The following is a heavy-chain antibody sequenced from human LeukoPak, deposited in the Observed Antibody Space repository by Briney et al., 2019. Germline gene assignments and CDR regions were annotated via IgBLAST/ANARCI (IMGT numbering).Heavy chain of an antibody. CDR1: GGSFSGYY. D-gene: IGHD6-6*01. Sequence: SETLSLTCAVCGGSFSGYYWSWIRQPPGKGLEWIGEINHSGSTNYNPSLKSRVTISVDTSKNQFSLKLSSVTAADTAVYYCARGGRAARRLDYWGQGTLVTVSS. CDR3: ARGGRAARRLDY. J-gene: IGHJ4*02. CDR2: INHSGST. V-gene: IGHV4-34*01.